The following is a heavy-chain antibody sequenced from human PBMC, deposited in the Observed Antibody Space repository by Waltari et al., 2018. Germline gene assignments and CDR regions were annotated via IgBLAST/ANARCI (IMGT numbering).Heavy chain of an antibody. CDR1: GFVFSTFP. CDR2: ITADGRSR. CDR3: AKADFGNPYWFFDL. D-gene: IGHD3-10*01. V-gene: IGHV3-23*01. Sequence: EGPLLESGGGLVQTGGSLRLSCAASGFVFSTFPMTWVRKVPGKGLEWVSTITADGRSRNYADSVKGRFTISRDNSKNILDLQMNTLRAEDTAVYFCAKADFGNPYWFFDLWGRGTLLTVSS. J-gene: IGHJ2*01.